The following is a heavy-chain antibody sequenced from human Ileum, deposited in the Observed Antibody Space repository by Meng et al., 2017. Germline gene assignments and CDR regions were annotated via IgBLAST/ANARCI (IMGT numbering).Heavy chain of an antibody. D-gene: IGHD1-26*01. Sequence: QVQLHESGPGLLKPSGTLSLPCAGSGGSISTSDWWSWVRQPPGKGLEWIGEIHHSGSTNYNPSLKSRVTISVDKSKNQFSLKLNSVTAADTAVYYCAREWSGSYRHFDYWGQGTLVTVSS. CDR1: GGSISTSDW. J-gene: IGHJ4*02. CDR2: IHHSGST. CDR3: AREWSGSYRHFDY. V-gene: IGHV4-4*02.